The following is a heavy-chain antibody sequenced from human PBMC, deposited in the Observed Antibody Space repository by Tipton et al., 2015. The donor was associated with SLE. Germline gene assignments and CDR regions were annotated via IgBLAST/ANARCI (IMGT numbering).Heavy chain of an antibody. CDR1: GFTLSNYA. Sequence: SLRLSCAASGFTLSNYAMHWVRQAPGKGLEWVAVISYDGSNKYYADSVKGRFTISRDNSKNTLYLQMNSLRAEDTAVYYCAKPTGIFGVVGHWYFDLWGRGTLVTVSS. CDR2: ISYDGSNK. D-gene: IGHD3-3*01. CDR3: AKPTGIFGVVGHWYFDL. J-gene: IGHJ2*01. V-gene: IGHV3-30*04.